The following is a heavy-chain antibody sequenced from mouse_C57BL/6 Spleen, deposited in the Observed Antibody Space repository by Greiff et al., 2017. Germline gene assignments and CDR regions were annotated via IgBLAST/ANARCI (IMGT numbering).Heavy chain of an antibody. CDR2: ILPGSGST. D-gene: IGHD1-1*01. CDR3: ASGFITTVVAEDAMDY. V-gene: IGHV1-9*01. CDR1: GYTFTGYW. Sequence: VQLQQSGAELMKPGASVKLSCKATGYTFTGYWIEWVKQRPGHGLEWIGEILPGSGSTNYNEKFKGKATFTADTCSNTAYMQLSRLTTEDSAIYYCASGFITTVVAEDAMDYWSQGTSVTVSS. J-gene: IGHJ4*01.